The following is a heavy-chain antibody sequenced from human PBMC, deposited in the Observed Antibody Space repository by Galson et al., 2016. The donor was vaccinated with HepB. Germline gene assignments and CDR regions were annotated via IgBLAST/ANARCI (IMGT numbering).Heavy chain of an antibody. Sequence: SLRLSCAASGFTFSRHLIHWVRQAPGKGLEWVAVIGTDEKTQYHANSVKGRFSLSRGNSKNAVFLQMNSLKVEDTALYYCARQQYHGYAPVDHWGQGILVTVSS. CDR2: IGTDEKTQ. CDR1: GFTFSRHL. V-gene: IGHV3-30*03. D-gene: IGHD5-12*01. J-gene: IGHJ4*02. CDR3: ARQQYHGYAPVDH.